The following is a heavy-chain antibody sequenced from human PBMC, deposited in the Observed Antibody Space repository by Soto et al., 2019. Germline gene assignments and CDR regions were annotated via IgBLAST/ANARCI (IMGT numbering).Heavy chain of an antibody. Sequence: QVQLVESGGGVVQPGRSQRLSCAASGFTFSSYAMYWVRQAPGKGLEWVAVISYDGNNKYYADSVKGRFTISRDNSKNTLYLQMNSLRAEDTAVYYCARAGCDGGSCYTLVGLRYGMDVLGQGTTVTVSS. J-gene: IGHJ6*02. CDR3: ARAGCDGGSCYTLVGLRYGMDV. D-gene: IGHD2-15*01. CDR1: GFTFSSYA. V-gene: IGHV3-30-3*01. CDR2: ISYDGNNK.